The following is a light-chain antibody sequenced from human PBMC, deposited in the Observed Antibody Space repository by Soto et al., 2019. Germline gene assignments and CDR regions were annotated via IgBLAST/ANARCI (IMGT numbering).Light chain of an antibody. J-gene: IGKJ1*01. CDR1: QTITSS. Sequence: IVLTQYPGTLSLSPGERATLSWSSSQTITSSLAWYQQKPGQAPRLLIYGASTRATGIPPRFSGSGSGTEFTLTISSLQPEDFAVYYCQQYNNWPPWTFGQGTKVDIK. V-gene: IGKV3-15*01. CDR2: GAS. CDR3: QQYNNWPPWT.